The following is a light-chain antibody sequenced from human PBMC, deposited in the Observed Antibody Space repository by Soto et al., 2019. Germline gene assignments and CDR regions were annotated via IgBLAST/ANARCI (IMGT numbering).Light chain of an antibody. CDR2: AAS. Sequence: DIPMTQSPSSVSASLGDRVTITCRASQGIGVYLAWFQQKPGNVPKLLIYAASTLQSGVPSRFSGSGSWTDFTLTISSLQPEDVATDYCQKYNSAPLTFGGGTKVEIK. CDR1: QGIGVY. J-gene: IGKJ4*01. CDR3: QKYNSAPLT. V-gene: IGKV1-27*01.